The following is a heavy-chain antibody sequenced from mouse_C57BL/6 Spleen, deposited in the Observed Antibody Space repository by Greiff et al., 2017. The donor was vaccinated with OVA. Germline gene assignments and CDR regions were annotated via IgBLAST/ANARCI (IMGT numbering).Heavy chain of an antibody. CDR2: ISYDGSN. CDR3: AREDYYYGSSSYCAMDY. CDR1: GYSITSGYY. V-gene: IGHV3-6*01. D-gene: IGHD1-1*01. J-gene: IGHJ4*01. Sequence: ESGPGLVKPSQSLSLTCSVTGYSITSGYYWNWIRQFPGNKLEWMGYISYDGSNNYNPSLKNRISITRDTSKNQFFLKLNSVTTEDTATYYCAREDYYYGSSSYCAMDYWGQGTSVTVSS.